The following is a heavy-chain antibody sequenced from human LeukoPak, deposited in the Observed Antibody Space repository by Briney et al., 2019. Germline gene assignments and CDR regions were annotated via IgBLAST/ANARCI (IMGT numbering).Heavy chain of an antibody. D-gene: IGHD5-12*01. Sequence: RPSQTLSLTCTDSGGSISSGGYYWSWIRQHPGKGLEWIGYIYYSGSTYYNPSLKSRVTISVDTSKNQFSLKLSSVTAADTAVYYCARGVVIVATMLYYFDYWGQGTLVTVSS. CDR3: ARGVVIVATMLYYFDY. CDR2: IYYSGST. CDR1: GGSISSGGYY. V-gene: IGHV4-31*03. J-gene: IGHJ4*02.